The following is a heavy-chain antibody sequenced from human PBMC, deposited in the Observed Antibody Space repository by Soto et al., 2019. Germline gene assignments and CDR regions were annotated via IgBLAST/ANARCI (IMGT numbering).Heavy chain of an antibody. D-gene: IGHD3-22*01. CDR3: ATLFTYYYDSSGADFDY. CDR1: GFTVSSNY. CDR2: IYRYGYT. J-gene: IGHJ4*02. Sequence: GGSLRLSCAASGFTVSSNYMTWVRQAPGKGLEWVSVIYRYGYTYYADSVKGRFTISRDNSKNTLYLQMNSLRAEDTAVYYCATLFTYYYDSSGADFDYWGQGTLVTVSS. V-gene: IGHV3-66*03.